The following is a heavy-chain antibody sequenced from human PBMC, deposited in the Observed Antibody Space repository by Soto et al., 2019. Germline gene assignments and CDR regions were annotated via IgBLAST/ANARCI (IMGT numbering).Heavy chain of an antibody. Sequence: GGSLRLSCAASGFTFSSYGMHWVRQAPGKGLEWVAVISYDGSNKYYADSVKGRFTISRDNSKNTLYLQMNSLRAEDTAVYYCAKDPQYCGGDCLGPLDYWGQGTLVTVSS. CDR3: AKDPQYCGGDCLGPLDY. D-gene: IGHD2-21*01. J-gene: IGHJ4*02. CDR2: ISYDGSNK. CDR1: GFTFSSYG. V-gene: IGHV3-30*18.